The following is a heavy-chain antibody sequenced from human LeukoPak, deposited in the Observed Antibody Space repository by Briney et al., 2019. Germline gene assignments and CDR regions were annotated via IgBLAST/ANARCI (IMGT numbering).Heavy chain of an antibody. J-gene: IGHJ4*02. V-gene: IGHV3-9*01. CDR2: ISWNSSI. D-gene: IGHD6-19*01. CDR1: GFIFNNNA. Sequence: GGSLRLSCAGSGFIFNNNAMHWVRQPPGKGLEWVSGISWNSSIDYADSVKGRFTISRDNAKNSLYLQMNSLRVEDTAFYYCAKDNRRHYTSGPNPDSLHWGQGALVTVSS. CDR3: AKDNRRHYTSGPNPDSLH.